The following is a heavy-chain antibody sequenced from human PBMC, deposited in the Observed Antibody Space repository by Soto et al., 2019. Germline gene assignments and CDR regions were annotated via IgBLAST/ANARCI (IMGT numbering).Heavy chain of an antibody. J-gene: IGHJ6*02. V-gene: IGHV4-39*01. CDR1: GGSISSSSYY. D-gene: IGHD3-10*01. CDR2: IYYSGST. Sequence: SETLSLTCTVSGGSISSSSYYWGWIRQPPGKGLEWIGSIYYSGSTYYNPSLKSRVTISVDTSKNQFSLKLSSVTAADTAVYYCAGGRGDYCYGMDVWGQGTTVTVSS. CDR3: AGGRGDYCYGMDV.